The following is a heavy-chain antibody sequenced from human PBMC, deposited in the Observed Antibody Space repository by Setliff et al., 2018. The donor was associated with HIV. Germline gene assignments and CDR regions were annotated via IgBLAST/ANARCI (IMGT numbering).Heavy chain of an antibody. CDR2: ISDHNGNT. Sequence: ASVKVSSKAFGYSFISYGISWVRQAPGQGLEWMGWISDHNGNTNYAQKVQGRVTMTTDTSTSTAYMELRSLRSDDTAVYYCARWAAAVTCWFDPWGQGTLVTVSS. V-gene: IGHV1-18*01. CDR3: ARWAAAVTCWFDP. J-gene: IGHJ5*02. D-gene: IGHD6-13*01. CDR1: GYSFISYG.